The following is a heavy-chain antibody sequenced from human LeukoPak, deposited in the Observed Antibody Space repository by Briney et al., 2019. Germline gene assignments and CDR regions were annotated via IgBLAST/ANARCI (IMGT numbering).Heavy chain of an antibody. J-gene: IGHJ3*02. CDR1: GFTFSSYA. D-gene: IGHD3-22*01. CDR3: AKDSYYDSSGQAQAFDI. Sequence: GGSLRLSCAASGFTFSSYAMSWVRQAPGKGLEWVSAISGSGGSTYYADSVKGRFTISRDNSKNTRYLQMNSLRAEDTAVYYCAKDSYYDSSGQAQAFDIWGQGTMVTVSS. CDR2: ISGSGGST. V-gene: IGHV3-23*01.